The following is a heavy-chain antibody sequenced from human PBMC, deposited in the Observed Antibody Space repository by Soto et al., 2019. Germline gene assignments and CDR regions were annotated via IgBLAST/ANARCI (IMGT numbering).Heavy chain of an antibody. CDR1: GGTISRSNW. Sequence: QVHLQESGPGLVKASGTQSLTCAVTGGTISRSNWWSWVRQPPGKGLEWIGEIYHSGSTNYNPSLKSRVTISVDKSKNQFSLKLSSVTAADTAVYYCARVAVAGTRFDYWGQGTLVTVSS. CDR3: ARVAVAGTRFDY. CDR2: IYHSGST. V-gene: IGHV4-4*02. J-gene: IGHJ4*02. D-gene: IGHD6-19*01.